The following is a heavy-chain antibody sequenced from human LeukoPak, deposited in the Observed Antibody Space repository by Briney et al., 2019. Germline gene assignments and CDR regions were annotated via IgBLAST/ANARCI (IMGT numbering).Heavy chain of an antibody. D-gene: IGHD2-2*01. Sequence: GASVKVSCKASGYTFTGYYMHWVRQAPGQGLEWMGWINPNSGGTNYAQKFQGRVTMTRDTSISTAYMELSRLRSDDTAVYYCARQYQLLDNRFDYWGQGTLVTVSS. CDR2: INPNSGGT. CDR3: ARQYQLLDNRFDY. CDR1: GYTFTGYY. V-gene: IGHV1-2*02. J-gene: IGHJ4*02.